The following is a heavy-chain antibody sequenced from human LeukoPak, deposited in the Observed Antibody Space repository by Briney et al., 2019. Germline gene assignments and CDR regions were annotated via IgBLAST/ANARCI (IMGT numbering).Heavy chain of an antibody. CDR1: GGSFSGYY. J-gene: IGHJ4*02. Sequence: SETLSLTCAVYGGSFSGYYWSWIRQPPGKGLEWIGEINHSGSTNYNPSLKSRVTISVDTSKNQFSLKLSSVTAADTAVYYCARGGVVRGADYWSQGTLVTVSS. CDR3: ARGGVVRGADY. D-gene: IGHD3-10*01. V-gene: IGHV4-34*01. CDR2: INHSGST.